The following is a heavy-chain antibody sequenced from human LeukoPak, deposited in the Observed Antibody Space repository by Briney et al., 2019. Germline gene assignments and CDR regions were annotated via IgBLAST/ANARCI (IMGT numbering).Heavy chain of an antibody. D-gene: IGHD1-1*01. CDR2: IYWDDDK. Sequence: SGPTLVKPTQTLTLTCTFSGFSLPTRGVGVGWIRQPPGKALEWLSLIYWDDDKRYSPSLKSSLTITKDTSKNQEVLTMTNMDPVDTATYYCAHKKERVDAFDIWGQGTLVTVSS. V-gene: IGHV2-5*02. CDR1: GFSLPTRGVG. J-gene: IGHJ3*02. CDR3: AHKKERVDAFDI.